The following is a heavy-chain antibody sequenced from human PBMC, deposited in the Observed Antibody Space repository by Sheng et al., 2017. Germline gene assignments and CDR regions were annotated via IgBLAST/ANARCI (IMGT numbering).Heavy chain of an antibody. CDR2: IIPIFGTA. D-gene: IGHD2-8*01. CDR3: AAGLMVYATSVFDY. V-gene: IGHV1-69*01. CDR1: RHLQQLC. J-gene: IGHJ4*02. Sequence: QVQLVQSGAEVKKPWVLGEGLLQGFWRHLQQLCYQLGATGPLDKGLSGWEGIIPIFGTANYAQKFQGRVTITADESTSTAYMELSSLRSEDTAVYYCAAGLMVYATSVFDYWGQGTLVTVSS.